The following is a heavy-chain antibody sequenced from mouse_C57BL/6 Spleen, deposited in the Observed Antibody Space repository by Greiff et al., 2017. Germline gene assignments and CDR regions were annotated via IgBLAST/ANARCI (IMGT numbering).Heavy chain of an antibody. Sequence: QVQLQQPGAELVMPGASVKLSCKASGYTFTSYWMHWVKQRPGQGLEWIGEIDPSDSYTNYNQTFKGKSTLTVDKSSSTAYMQLSSLTSEDAAVYDCARGYYGSRAYAMDYWGQGTTVTVSS. CDR1: GYTFTSYW. J-gene: IGHJ4*01. CDR3: ARGYYGSRAYAMDY. D-gene: IGHD1-1*01. CDR2: IDPSDSYT. V-gene: IGHV1-69*01.